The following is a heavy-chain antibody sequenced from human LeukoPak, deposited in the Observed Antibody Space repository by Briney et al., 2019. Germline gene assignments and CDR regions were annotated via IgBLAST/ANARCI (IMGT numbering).Heavy chain of an antibody. J-gene: IGHJ3*02. D-gene: IGHD6-19*01. CDR2: IIPILGIA. CDR1: GGTFSSYA. CDR3: ARDHSSGWYPDAFDI. Sequence: ASVKVSCKASGGTFSSYAISWVRQAPGQGLEWMGRIIPILGIANYAQKFQGRVTITADKSTSTAYMELSSLRSEDTAVYYCARDHSSGWYPDAFDIWGQGTMVTVSS. V-gene: IGHV1-69*04.